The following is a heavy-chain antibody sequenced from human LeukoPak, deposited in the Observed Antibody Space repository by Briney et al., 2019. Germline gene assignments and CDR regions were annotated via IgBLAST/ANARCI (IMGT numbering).Heavy chain of an antibody. CDR1: GYTFTSYD. D-gene: IGHD6-13*01. CDR2: MNPNSGNT. J-gene: IGHJ5*02. CDR3: ARGFSSRTRWFDP. Sequence: GASVKVSCKASGYTFTSYDINWVRQATGQGLKWIGWMNPNSGNTGYAQKFQGRVTITRNTSISTAYMELSSLRSEDTAVYYCARGFSSRTRWFDPWGQGTLVTVSS. V-gene: IGHV1-8*03.